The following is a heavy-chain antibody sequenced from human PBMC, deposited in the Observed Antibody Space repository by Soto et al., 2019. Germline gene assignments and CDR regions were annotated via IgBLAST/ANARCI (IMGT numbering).Heavy chain of an antibody. CDR3: AAHPGGGGY. CDR1: GFTVSNNY. D-gene: IGHD3-10*01. Sequence: EVQLVESGGGLIQPGGSLRLSCAVSGFTVSNNYMSWVRQAPGKGLEGVSVIYSGGYTAYGDSVKGRFTISRDNSKNTQYLQIKRRGAPDPACFYWAAHPGGGGYWGQGTLVTVSS. CDR2: IYSGGYT. J-gene: IGHJ4*02. V-gene: IGHV3-53*01.